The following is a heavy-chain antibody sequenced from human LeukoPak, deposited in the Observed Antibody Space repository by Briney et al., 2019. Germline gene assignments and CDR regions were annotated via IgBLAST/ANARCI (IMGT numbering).Heavy chain of an antibody. D-gene: IGHD6-13*01. CDR3: ARVGSTVAAGTPDY. Sequence: GGSLRLSCAASGFTVSSYSMNWVRQAPGKGPEWVSYISSSGSHTTYADSVKGRFTISRDNAKNSLSLQVNSLRADDTAVYYCARVGSTVAAGTPDYWGQGTLVTVSS. J-gene: IGHJ4*02. CDR2: ISSSGSHT. CDR1: GFTVSSYS. V-gene: IGHV3-21*05.